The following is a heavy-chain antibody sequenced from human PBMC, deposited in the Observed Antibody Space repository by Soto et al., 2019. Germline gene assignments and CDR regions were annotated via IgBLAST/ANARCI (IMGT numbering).Heavy chain of an antibody. CDR3: ARGPNYYGSGSYYKGWFDP. CDR1: GGTFSSYA. CDR2: IIPIFGTA. Sequence: QVQLVQSGAEVKKPGSSVKVSCKASGGTFSSYAISWVRQAPGQGLEWMGGIIPIFGTANYAQKFQGRVTITADESTSTAYMELSSLRSEDTAVYYCARGPNYYGSGSYYKGWFDPWGQGTLVTVSS. V-gene: IGHV1-69*01. J-gene: IGHJ5*02. D-gene: IGHD3-10*01.